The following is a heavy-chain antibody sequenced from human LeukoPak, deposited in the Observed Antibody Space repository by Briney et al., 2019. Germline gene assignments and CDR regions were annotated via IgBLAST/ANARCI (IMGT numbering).Heavy chain of an antibody. J-gene: IGHJ4*02. V-gene: IGHV1-46*03. CDR3: ARLAMVPVVPFDC. D-gene: IGHD5-18*01. Sequence: ASVKVSCKASGYTLTSYYMHWVRQAPGQGLEWMGIINPSDGTTSYAQKFQGRVTMTRDTSTSTVYMELRSLRSEDTAVYYCARLAMVPVVPFDCWGQGTLVTVSS. CDR1: GYTLTSYY. CDR2: INPSDGTT.